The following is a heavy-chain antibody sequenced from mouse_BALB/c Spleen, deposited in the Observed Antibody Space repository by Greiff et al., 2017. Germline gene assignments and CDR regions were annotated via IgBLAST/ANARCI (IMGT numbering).Heavy chain of an antibody. V-gene: IGHV1-54*01. CDR1: GYAFTNYL. Sequence: VQLQQSGAELVRPGTSVKVSCKASGYAFTNYLIEWVKQRPGQGLEWIGVINPGSGGTNYNEKFKGKATLTADKSSSTAYMQLSSLTSDDSAVYFCARGYDRYYAMDYWGQGTSVTVSS. CDR3: ARGYDRYYAMDY. J-gene: IGHJ4*01. D-gene: IGHD2-14*01. CDR2: INPGSGGT.